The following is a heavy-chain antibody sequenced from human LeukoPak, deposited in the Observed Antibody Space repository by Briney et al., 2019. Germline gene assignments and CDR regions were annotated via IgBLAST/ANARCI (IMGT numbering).Heavy chain of an antibody. J-gene: IGHJ5*02. CDR3: ARASVLLWFGELFGPWFDP. CDR1: GGSISSYY. CDR2: IYYSGST. V-gene: IGHV4-59*01. D-gene: IGHD3-10*01. Sequence: PSETLSLTCTVSGGSISSYYWSWIRQPPGKGLEWIGYIYYSGSTNYNPSLKSRVTISVDTSKNQFPLKLSSVTAADTAVYYCARASVLLWFGELFGPWFDPWGQGTLVTVSS.